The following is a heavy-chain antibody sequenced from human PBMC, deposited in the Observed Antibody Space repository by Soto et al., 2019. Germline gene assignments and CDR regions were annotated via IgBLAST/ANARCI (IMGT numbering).Heavy chain of an antibody. CDR1: GYTFTSYG. Sequence: ASVKVSCKASGYTFTSYGISWVRQAPGQGLEWKGWITAYNGNTNYAQKLQGRDTMNTDTSTSTAYIELRILRSDYTAVYYCAKRRGYSNGEFDYWGQGTLVTVSS. CDR2: ITAYNGNT. CDR3: AKRRGYSNGEFDY. V-gene: IGHV1-18*01. D-gene: IGHD5-18*01. J-gene: IGHJ4*02.